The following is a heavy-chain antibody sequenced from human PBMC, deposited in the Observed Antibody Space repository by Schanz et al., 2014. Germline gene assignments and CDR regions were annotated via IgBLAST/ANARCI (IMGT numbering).Heavy chain of an antibody. D-gene: IGHD2-21*01. CDR2: ISSSAANT. Sequence: EVQLVESGGGLVQPGGSLRLSCAASGFTFSSYAMSWVRQAPGKGLVWVSRISSSAANTYYTDAVKGRFAISRDNSKNTLHLQMNSLSADDTAVYYCAKGQGAVINNWYFDLWGRGTLVTVSS. CDR1: GFTFSSYA. CDR3: AKGQGAVINNWYFDL. J-gene: IGHJ2*01. V-gene: IGHV3-23*04.